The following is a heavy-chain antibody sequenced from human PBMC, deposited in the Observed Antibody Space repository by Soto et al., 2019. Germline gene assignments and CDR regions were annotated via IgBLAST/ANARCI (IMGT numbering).Heavy chain of an antibody. CDR1: GFTFRSYS. Sequence: GGSLRLSCAASGFTFRSYSMNWVRQAPGKGLEWVSYISSIISIIYYADSVKGRFTISRDNAKNSLYLQMNSLRDEDTAVYYCARGYGSGSYYQFDPWGQGTLVTVSS. J-gene: IGHJ5*02. CDR3: ARGYGSGSYYQFDP. CDR2: ISSIISII. D-gene: IGHD3-10*01. V-gene: IGHV3-48*02.